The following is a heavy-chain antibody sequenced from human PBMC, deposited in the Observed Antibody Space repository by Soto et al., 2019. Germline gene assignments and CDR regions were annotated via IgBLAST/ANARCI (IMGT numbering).Heavy chain of an antibody. CDR3: ARGVLPAARTKNYYYYYMDV. V-gene: IGHV1-8*01. J-gene: IGHJ6*03. CDR1: GYTFTSYD. Sequence: GASVKVSCKASGYTFTSYDINWVRQATGQGLEWMGWMNPNSGNTGYAQKFQGRVTMTRNTSISTAYMELSSLRSDDTAVYYCARGVLPAARTKNYYYYYMDVWGKGTTVTVSS. CDR2: MNPNSGNT. D-gene: IGHD2-2*01.